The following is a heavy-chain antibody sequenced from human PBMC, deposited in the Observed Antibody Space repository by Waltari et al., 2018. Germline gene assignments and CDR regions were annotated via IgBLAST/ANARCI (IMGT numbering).Heavy chain of an antibody. V-gene: IGHV3-23*01. D-gene: IGHD2-8*01. CDR2: ITGRGDNT. CDR1: RFTFSPYA. CDR3: SKKANANNINWFDP. Sequence: VQLLESGGGLVQPGGSMRLSCTATRFTFSPYAMTWVPQAPGKGLDVVSGITGRGDNTEYAASLKGQFTISRDNKKNKLSRQMNSVRDEDTAEDSCSKKANANNINWFDPWSQGPRVIVS. J-gene: IGHJ5*02.